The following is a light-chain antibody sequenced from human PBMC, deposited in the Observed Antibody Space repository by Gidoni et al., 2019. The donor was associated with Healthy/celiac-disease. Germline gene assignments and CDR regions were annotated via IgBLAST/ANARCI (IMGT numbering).Light chain of an antibody. CDR3: QQRSNWPLLT. CDR2: DAA. J-gene: IGKJ4*01. V-gene: IGKV3-11*01. Sequence: EIVLTQSPATLALSPGARATLYCRASQSVSSYLAWYQQKPGQAPRLLIYDAANRATGIPARFSGSGSGTDFTLTISSLEPEDFAVYYCQQRSNWPLLTFGGGTKVEIK. CDR1: QSVSSY.